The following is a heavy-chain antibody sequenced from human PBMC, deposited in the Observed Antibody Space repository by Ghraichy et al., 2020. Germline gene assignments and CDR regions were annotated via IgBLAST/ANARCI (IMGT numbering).Heavy chain of an antibody. D-gene: IGHD2-2*01. J-gene: IGHJ3*02. Sequence: SETLSLTCTVSGGSISSYYWSWIRQPPGKGLEWIGYIYYSGSTNYNPSLKSRVTISVDTSKNQFSLKLSSVTAADTAVYYCARGIVVVPAAIGEYSSRHGAFDIWGQGTMVTVSS. CDR1: GGSISSYY. CDR2: IYYSGST. CDR3: ARGIVVVPAAIGEYSSRHGAFDI. V-gene: IGHV4-59*01.